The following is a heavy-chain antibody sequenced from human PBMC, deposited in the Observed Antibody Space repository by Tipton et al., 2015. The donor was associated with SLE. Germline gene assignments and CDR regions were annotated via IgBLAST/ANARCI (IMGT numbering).Heavy chain of an antibody. Sequence: LRLSCAVYGGSFSGYYWSWIRQPPGKGLEWIGEINHSGSTNYNPSLKSRVTISVDTFKNQFSLKLSSVTAADTAVYYCASPAVAGFDYWGQGTLVTVSS. CDR2: INHSGST. CDR3: ASPAVAGFDY. V-gene: IGHV4-34*01. D-gene: IGHD6-19*01. CDR1: GGSFSGYY. J-gene: IGHJ4*02.